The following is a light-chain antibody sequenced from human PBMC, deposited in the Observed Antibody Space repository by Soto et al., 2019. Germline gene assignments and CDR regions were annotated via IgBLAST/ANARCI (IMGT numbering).Light chain of an antibody. CDR1: SSEVVSYNY. CDR3: CSYTSSNTLVYV. V-gene: IGLV2-14*03. Sequence: QSVLTQPASVSGSPGQSITISCTGSSSEVVSYNYVSWYQHHPGEAPKLIIYDVNNRPSGVSNRFSGSKSGNTASLTISGLQAEDEADYYCCSYTSSNTLVYVFGTGTKVTVL. CDR2: DVN. J-gene: IGLJ1*01.